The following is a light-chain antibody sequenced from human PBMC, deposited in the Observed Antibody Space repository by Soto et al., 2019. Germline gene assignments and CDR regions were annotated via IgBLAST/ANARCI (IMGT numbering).Light chain of an antibody. CDR1: HDISTY. V-gene: IGKV1-9*01. CDR2: EGS. J-gene: IGKJ1*01. Sequence: DIQLTQSPSLLSASVGDRVTITCRASHDISTYLAWYQQKPGKAPKLMIYEGSTLQSGVPSRFSGSGSGTEYTLTMSSLQPDDFATYYCQENYSTSFGQGTKVDIK. CDR3: QENYSTS.